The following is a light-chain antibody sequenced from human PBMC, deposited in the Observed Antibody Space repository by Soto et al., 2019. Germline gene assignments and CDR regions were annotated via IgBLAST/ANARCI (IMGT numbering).Light chain of an antibody. CDR2: GAS. J-gene: IGKJ4*01. CDR3: QLGLT. CDR1: QSVSSSY. Sequence: EIVVTQSPGTLSLSPGERATLSCRASQSVSSSYLAWYQQKPGQAPRHLIYGASSRATGIPDRFSGSGSGTDFTLTISRLEPKDFAVYYCQLGLTFGGETTVEIK. V-gene: IGKV3-20*01.